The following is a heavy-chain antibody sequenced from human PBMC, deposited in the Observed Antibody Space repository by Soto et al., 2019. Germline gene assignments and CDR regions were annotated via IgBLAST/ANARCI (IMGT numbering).Heavy chain of an antibody. Sequence: GGSLRLSCAASGFTFSSYSMNWVRQAPGKGLEWVSSISSSSSYIYYADSVKGRFTISRDNAKNSLYLQMNSLRAEDTAVYYCARGYCSGGSCYPDSLFDYWGQGTLVTVSS. CDR2: ISSSSSYI. V-gene: IGHV3-21*01. D-gene: IGHD2-15*01. J-gene: IGHJ4*02. CDR3: ARGYCSGGSCYPDSLFDY. CDR1: GFTFSSYS.